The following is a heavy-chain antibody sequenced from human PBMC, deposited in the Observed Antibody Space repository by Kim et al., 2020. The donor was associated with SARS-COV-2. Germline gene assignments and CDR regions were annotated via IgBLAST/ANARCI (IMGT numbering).Heavy chain of an antibody. V-gene: IGHV4-39*01. CDR1: GGSISSSSYY. CDR2: IYYSGST. Sequence: SETLSLTCTVSGGSISSSSYYWGWIRQPPGKGLEWIGSIYYSGSTYYNPSLKSRVTISVDTSKNQFSLKLSSVTAADAAVYYCATGFQLLFDYWGQGTLVTVSS. D-gene: IGHD2-2*01. CDR3: ATGFQLLFDY. J-gene: IGHJ4*02.